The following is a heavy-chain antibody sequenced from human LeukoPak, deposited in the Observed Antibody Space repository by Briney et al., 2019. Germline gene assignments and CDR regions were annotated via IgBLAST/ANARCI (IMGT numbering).Heavy chain of an antibody. J-gene: IGHJ4*02. Sequence: PGGSLRLSCAASGFTFSSYMMTWVRQAPGKGLEWVANIKPGGGEKFYVDSVRGRFTISRDNAKNSLYLQMNSLRAEDTAVYYCARDPYGYFDYWGQGTLVTVSS. CDR3: ARDPYGYFDY. V-gene: IGHV3-7*01. CDR1: GFTFSSYM. D-gene: IGHD4-17*01. CDR2: IKPGGGEK.